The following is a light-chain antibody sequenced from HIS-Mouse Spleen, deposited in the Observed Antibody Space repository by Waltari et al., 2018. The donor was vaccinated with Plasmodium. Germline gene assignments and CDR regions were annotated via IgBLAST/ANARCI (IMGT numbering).Light chain of an antibody. V-gene: IGKV1-5*03. CDR3: QQYNSYSWT. Sequence: DIQMTQSPSTLSASVGDRVTSTCRASQSSSSWLAWYQQKPGKAPKLLIYKASSLESGVPSRFSGSGSGTEFTLTISSLQPDDFATYYCQQYNSYSWTFGQGTKVEIK. CDR1: QSSSSW. J-gene: IGKJ1*01. CDR2: KAS.